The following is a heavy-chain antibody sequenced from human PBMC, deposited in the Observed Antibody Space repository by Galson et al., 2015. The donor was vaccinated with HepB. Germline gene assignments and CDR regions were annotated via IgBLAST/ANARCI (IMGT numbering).Heavy chain of an antibody. J-gene: IGHJ4*02. CDR1: GGSISSSSYY. D-gene: IGHD3-22*01. CDR3: AVTLYYYDSSGYYGGYYFDY. CDR2: IYYSGST. Sequence: ETLSLTCTVSGGSISSSSYYWGWIRQPPGKGLEWIGSIYYSGSTYYNPSLKSRVTISVDTSKNQFSLKLSSVTAADTAVYYCAVTLYYYDSSGYYGGYYFDYWGQGTLVTVSS. V-gene: IGHV4-39*01.